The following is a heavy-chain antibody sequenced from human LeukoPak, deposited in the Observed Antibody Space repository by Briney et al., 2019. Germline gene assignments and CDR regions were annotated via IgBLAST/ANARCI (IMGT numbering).Heavy chain of an antibody. CDR3: AREYGGFPPYFDY. CDR1: GFHFIDYA. J-gene: IGHJ4*02. Sequence: GGSLRLSCAASGFHFIDYAMSWVRRAPGKGLEWVSYISSSGSTIYYADTVKGRFTISRDNAKNSLYLQMNSLRAEDTAVYYCAREYGGFPPYFDYWGQGTLVTVSS. D-gene: IGHD5-12*01. V-gene: IGHV3-11*04. CDR2: ISSSGSTI.